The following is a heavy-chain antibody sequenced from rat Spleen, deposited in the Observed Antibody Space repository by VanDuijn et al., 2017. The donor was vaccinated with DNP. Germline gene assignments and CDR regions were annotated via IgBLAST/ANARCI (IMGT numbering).Heavy chain of an antibody. CDR1: GVTFSDFN. J-gene: IGHJ4*01. Sequence: EVQLVESGGGLVQPGRSLKLSCAAAGVTFSDFNMAWVRQVPKKGLEWVATILYDGSVTYYGDSVKGRFTISRDNAKNTLSLQMNSLRSEDTATYYCARVGDFHDGGDGDVLDAWGQGTSVTVSS. D-gene: IGHD1-12*02. V-gene: IGHV5S10*01. CDR3: ARVGDFHDGGDGDVLDA. CDR2: ILYDGSVT.